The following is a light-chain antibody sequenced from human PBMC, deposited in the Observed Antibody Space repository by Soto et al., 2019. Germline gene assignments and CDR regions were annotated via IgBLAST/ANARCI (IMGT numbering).Light chain of an antibody. CDR1: QYIRSS. V-gene: IGKV3-15*01. CDR3: QQRSNWPPVLT. CDR2: GAS. J-gene: IGKJ4*01. Sequence: EIVMTQSPATLSVSPGERATLSCRASQYIRSSVAWYQQKPGQAPRLLIYGASTRATGVPARFSGGGSGTDFTLTISSLEPEDFAVYYCQQRSNWPPVLTFGGGTKVDIK.